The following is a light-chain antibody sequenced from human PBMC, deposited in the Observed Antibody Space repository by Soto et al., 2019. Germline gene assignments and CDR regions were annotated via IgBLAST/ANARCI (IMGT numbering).Light chain of an antibody. CDR3: CSYAGSSTGVV. V-gene: IGLV2-23*01. J-gene: IGLJ2*01. CDR1: SSDVGSYNL. Sequence: ALTQPASVSGSPGQSITISCTGTSSDVGSYNLVSWYQQHPGKAPKLMIYEGSKRPSGVSNRFSGSKSGNTASLTISGLQAEDEADYYCCSYAGSSTGVVFGGGTKLTVL. CDR2: EGS.